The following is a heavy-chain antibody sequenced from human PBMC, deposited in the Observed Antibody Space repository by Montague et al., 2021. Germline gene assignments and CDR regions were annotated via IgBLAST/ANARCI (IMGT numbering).Heavy chain of an antibody. Sequence: SETLSLTCTVSGGSISSFYWSWIRQPPEKGLELIAYIYYSGSAGGTTNYNPSLKSRVTISVDSSKNQLSLQLTFVTTADTAVYCCARGRGNSYVSFDSWGQGTLISVSS. V-gene: IGHV4-59*13. CDR2: IYYSGSAGGTT. CDR3: ARGRGNSYVSFDS. CDR1: GGSISSFY. J-gene: IGHJ4*02. D-gene: IGHD5-18*01.